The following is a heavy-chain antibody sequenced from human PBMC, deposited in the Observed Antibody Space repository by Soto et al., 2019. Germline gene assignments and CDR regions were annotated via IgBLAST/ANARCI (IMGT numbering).Heavy chain of an antibody. CDR1: GYTFTDYY. CDR3: TRGAQGYDFNWFDP. D-gene: IGHD5-12*01. Sequence: QVQLVQSGAEVKKPGASVRVSGRTSGYTFTDYYIHWVRQAPGQGLEWMGWISPNSGGTLYAQKFQGLVTLTREASITTVYMELRSLRSDDTAVYYCTRGAQGYDFNWFDPWGQGTLVTVSS. CDR2: ISPNSGGT. V-gene: IGHV1-2*04. J-gene: IGHJ5*02.